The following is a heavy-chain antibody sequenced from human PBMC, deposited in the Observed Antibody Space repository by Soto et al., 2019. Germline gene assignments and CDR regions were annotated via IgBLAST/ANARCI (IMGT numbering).Heavy chain of an antibody. J-gene: IGHJ6*02. Sequence: PGGSLRLSCAASGFIVSSNYMSWVRQAPGKGLEWVSVIYSGGSTYYADSVKGRFTISRDNSKNTLYLQMNSLRAEDTAVYYCARDLGRDGYKWEHYYYGMDVWGQGPTVTVSS. CDR2: IYSGGST. CDR3: ARDLGRDGYKWEHYYYGMDV. V-gene: IGHV3-66*01. CDR1: GFIVSSNY. D-gene: IGHD5-12*01.